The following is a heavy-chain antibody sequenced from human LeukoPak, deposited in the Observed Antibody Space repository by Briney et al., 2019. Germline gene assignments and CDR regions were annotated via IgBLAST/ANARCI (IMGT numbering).Heavy chain of an antibody. V-gene: IGHV3-9*01. D-gene: IGHD3-10*01. CDR2: ISWNSGSI. J-gene: IGHJ4*02. CDR1: GFTFDDYA. Sequence: GRSLRLSCAASGFTFDDYAMHWVRQAPGKGLEWVSGISWNSGSIGYADSVKGRFTISRDNAKNSLYLQMDSLRAEDTAVYYCASDTVVRGVIPRYWGQGTLVTVSS. CDR3: ASDTVVRGVIPRY.